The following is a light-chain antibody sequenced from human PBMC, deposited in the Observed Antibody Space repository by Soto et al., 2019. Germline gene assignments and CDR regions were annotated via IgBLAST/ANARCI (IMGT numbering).Light chain of an antibody. J-gene: IGKJ1*01. CDR2: AAS. CDR1: QTISTY. Sequence: DIQMTQSPSSLSASVGDRVTITCRASQTISTYLNWYQHKPGKAPKLLIYAASSLQSGVPSRFSGSGAGTDFILTISSLQPEDFATYYCQQSYSSPPTFGQGTKVVIK. CDR3: QQSYSSPPT. V-gene: IGKV1-39*01.